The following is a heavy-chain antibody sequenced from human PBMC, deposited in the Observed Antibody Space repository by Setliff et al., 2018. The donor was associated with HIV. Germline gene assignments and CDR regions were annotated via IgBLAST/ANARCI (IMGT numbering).Heavy chain of an antibody. CDR3: ARGPTTVTNYYYYYMDV. Sequence: AGGSLRLSCETSGFTFGDFCMNWVRQAPGKGLEWISYISSERTSIYYADSVKGRFTISRDNDRNSLYLQMNGLRAEDTAVYYCARGPTTVTNYYYYYMDVWGKGTTVTVSS. J-gene: IGHJ6*03. CDR1: GFTFGDFC. D-gene: IGHD4-17*01. CDR2: ISSERTSI. V-gene: IGHV3-48*01.